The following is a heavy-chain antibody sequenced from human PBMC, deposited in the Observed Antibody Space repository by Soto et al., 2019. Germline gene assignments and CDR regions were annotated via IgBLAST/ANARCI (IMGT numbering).Heavy chain of an antibody. V-gene: IGHV3-74*01. D-gene: IGHD6-19*01. CDR3: ARGPSGWFGYDY. J-gene: IGHJ4*02. CDR1: GFTFSNYW. Sequence: HPGGSLRLSCAASGFTFSNYWMHWVRQAPGKGLVWVSRVNTGGTVTSYADSVKGRFTISRDNTKNTLYLQMDSLTAEDTAVYYCARGPSGWFGYDYWGQGTLVTVSS. CDR2: VNTGGTVT.